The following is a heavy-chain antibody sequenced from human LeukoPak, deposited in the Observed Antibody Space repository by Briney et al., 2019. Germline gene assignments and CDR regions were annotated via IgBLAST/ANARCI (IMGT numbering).Heavy chain of an antibody. D-gene: IGHD3-9*01. CDR1: GFTFSTYN. J-gene: IGHJ4*02. CDR3: ARGHYDVLTSSYKWTPDY. V-gene: IGHV3-21*06. CDR2: ITSGGGYT. Sequence: PGGSLRLSCAASGFTFSTYNMNWVRQAPGEGLEWVSSITSGGGYTYYADSVKGRFPTSRDNAKNSLSLRLDSLRAEDTAVYYCARGHYDVLTSSYKWTPDYWGQGTLVTVSS.